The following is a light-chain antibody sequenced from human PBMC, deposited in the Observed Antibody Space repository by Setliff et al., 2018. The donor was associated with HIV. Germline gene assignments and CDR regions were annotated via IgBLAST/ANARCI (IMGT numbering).Light chain of an antibody. CDR3: SSYTTTRTRA. CDR2: EVS. CDR1: SSDVGGYNY. Sequence: QSALTQPPSASGSPGQSVTISCTGTSSDVGGYNYVSWYQQHPGKAPKLMIYEVSKRPSGVPDRFSGSKSGNTASLTISGLQAEDEADYYCSSYTTTRTRAFGGGTKVTVL. V-gene: IGLV2-8*01. J-gene: IGLJ3*02.